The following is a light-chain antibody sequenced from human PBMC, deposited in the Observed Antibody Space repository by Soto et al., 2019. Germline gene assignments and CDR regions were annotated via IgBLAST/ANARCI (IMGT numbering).Light chain of an antibody. CDR2: DVS. V-gene: IGLV2-11*01. Sequence: QSVLTQPRSVSGSPGQSVAISCTGTSSDIGGNNYVSWFQQHPGKAPKLMIYDVSKWPSGVPDRFSGSKSGNTASLTISGLQAEDEADYYCCSYAGTYTYVFGTGTKVTVL. J-gene: IGLJ1*01. CDR1: SSDIGGNNY. CDR3: CSYAGTYTYV.